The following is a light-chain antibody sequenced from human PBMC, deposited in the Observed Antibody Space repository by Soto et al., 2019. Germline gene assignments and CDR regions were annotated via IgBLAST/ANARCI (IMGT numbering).Light chain of an antibody. V-gene: IGKV3-15*01. CDR1: QRISSN. CDR3: QQFNKWPLT. Sequence: EILMTQSQATLSFSPGERATLSCRASQRISSNVAWYQQKPGQAPRLLIYGASTRATGVPARFSGGGSGTEFTLTISSLQSADCAVYYCQQFNKWPLTFGGGTKVEIK. J-gene: IGKJ4*01. CDR2: GAS.